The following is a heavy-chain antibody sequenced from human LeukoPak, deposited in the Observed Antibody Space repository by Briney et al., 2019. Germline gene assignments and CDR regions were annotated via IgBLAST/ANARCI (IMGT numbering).Heavy chain of an antibody. V-gene: IGHV3-23*01. J-gene: IGHJ4*02. CDR2: MRGCGGST. CDR3: AGSGKVGAIGSLDY. D-gene: IGHD1-26*01. CDR1: GFTLSSYG. Sequence: LGGALMLACGASGFTLSSYGGRWGRRARGRVVGWVSAMRGCGGSTYYADSVKGRFTISRDNSKNTQYLQMNSLRAEDTAVYYCAGSGKVGAIGSLDYWGQGTLVTVSS.